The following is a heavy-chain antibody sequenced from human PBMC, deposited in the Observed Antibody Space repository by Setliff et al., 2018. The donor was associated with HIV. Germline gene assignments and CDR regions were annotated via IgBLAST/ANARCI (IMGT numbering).Heavy chain of an antibody. CDR3: ARWCAAAGCYSAIYHFDS. Sequence: SVKVSCKTSGGTLSNYVITWVRQAPGQGLEWMGMIIPMYGVTNYAQKFQGRVTITTDESTSTAYMELSSLRSEDTAVYYCARWCAAAGCYSAIYHFDSWGQGTLVTVSS. CDR1: GGTLSNYV. J-gene: IGHJ4*02. CDR2: IIPMYGVT. D-gene: IGHD2-21*02. V-gene: IGHV1-69*05.